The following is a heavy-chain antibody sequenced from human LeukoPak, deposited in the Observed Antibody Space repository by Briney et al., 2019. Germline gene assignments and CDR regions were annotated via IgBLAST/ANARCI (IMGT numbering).Heavy chain of an antibody. V-gene: IGHV3-53*01. Sequence: GGSLRLSCAASGFTVSSNYMSWVRQAPGKGLEWVSVIYSGGSTYYADSVKGRFTISRDNAKNSLYLQMNSLRAEDTAVYYCASEAQHQGFDPWGQGTLVTVSS. D-gene: IGHD2-2*01. CDR3: ASEAQHQGFDP. J-gene: IGHJ5*02. CDR1: GFTVSSNY. CDR2: IYSGGST.